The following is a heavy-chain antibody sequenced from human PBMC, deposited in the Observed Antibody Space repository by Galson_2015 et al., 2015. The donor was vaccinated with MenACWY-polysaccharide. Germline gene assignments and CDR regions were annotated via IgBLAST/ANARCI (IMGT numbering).Heavy chain of an antibody. CDR3: ARGYYGMDV. V-gene: IGHV3-7*01. Sequence: SLRLSCAASGFTFSSSWMNWVRQAPGKGLEWVAKIKQDGSETYYVDSVKGRFTISRDNAENSLYLQMNSLRAEDTAVYYCARGYYGMDVWGQGTTVTVSS. CDR2: IKQDGSET. J-gene: IGHJ6*02. CDR1: GFTFSSSW.